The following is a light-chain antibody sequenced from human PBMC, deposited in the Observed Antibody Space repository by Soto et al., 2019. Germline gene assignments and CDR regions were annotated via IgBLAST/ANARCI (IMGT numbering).Light chain of an antibody. CDR3: QQYGMLYA. CDR2: GAS. CDR1: QSVSSSH. V-gene: IGKV3-20*01. J-gene: IGKJ2*01. Sequence: EIVLTQSPGTLSLSPGERAILSCRASQSVSSSHLAWYQQKPGQAPRLLIYGASSRASGVPDRFSGSGSGTDFTLTISRLETDDFAVYYCQQYGMLYAFGQGTKLEIK.